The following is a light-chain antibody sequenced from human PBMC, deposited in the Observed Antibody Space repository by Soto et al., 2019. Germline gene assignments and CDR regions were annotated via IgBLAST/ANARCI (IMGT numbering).Light chain of an antibody. Sequence: AIRMTQSASSLSASTGDRVGISCRASQDIGSFLAWYQQKPGKAPKLLIYDASTLQSGVPSRFSGSGSGTDFTLTISSLQPEDFATYFCQQLNSYPLTFGNGTQLE. CDR1: QDIGSF. CDR2: DAS. CDR3: QQLNSYPLT. V-gene: IGKV1-8*01. J-gene: IGKJ5*01.